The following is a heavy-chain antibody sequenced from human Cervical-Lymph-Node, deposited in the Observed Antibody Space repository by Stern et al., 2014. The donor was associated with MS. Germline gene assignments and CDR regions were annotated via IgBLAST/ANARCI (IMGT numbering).Heavy chain of an antibody. J-gene: IGHJ4*02. V-gene: IGHV3-33*01. CDR2: AWYDGSTA. CDR1: GFTFSSYG. D-gene: IGHD5-24*01. Sequence: VQLVESGGGVVQPGTSLRLSCAASGFTFSSYGMHWAPGKGLEWVALAWYDGSTAYYTNSVKGRFTISRDNSKNTLSLQMNSLTAEDTAVYYCARGHIPYAYNYLFDYWGQGTLVTVSS. CDR3: ARGHIPYAYNYLFDY.